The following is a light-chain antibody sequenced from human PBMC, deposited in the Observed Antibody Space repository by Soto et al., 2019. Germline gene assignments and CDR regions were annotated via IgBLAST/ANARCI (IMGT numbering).Light chain of an antibody. CDR2: DVA. V-gene: IGLV2-14*03. CDR1: SSDVGGSNF. CDR3: VSYTSSTTYV. J-gene: IGLJ1*01. Sequence: QSELTQPASVSDSPGQSITISCTGTSSDVGGSNFVSWYQQHPGKPPKLIIYDVANRPSGVSNRFSGSKSGSTASLIISRLQTEDEADYYCVSYTSSTTYVFGTGTKV.